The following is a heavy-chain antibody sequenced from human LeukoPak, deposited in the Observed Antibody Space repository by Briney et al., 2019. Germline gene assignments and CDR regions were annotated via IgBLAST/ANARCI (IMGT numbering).Heavy chain of an antibody. CDR2: IYSGGST. D-gene: IGHD3-22*01. V-gene: IGHV3-53*01. CDR1: GFTVSSNY. Sequence: PGGSLRLSCAASGFTVSSNYMSWVRQAPGKGLEWVSVIYSGGSTYYADSAKGRFTISRDNSKNTLYLQMNSLRAEDTAVYYCAKDQYDSSIFDYWGQGTLVTVSS. J-gene: IGHJ4*02. CDR3: AKDQYDSSIFDY.